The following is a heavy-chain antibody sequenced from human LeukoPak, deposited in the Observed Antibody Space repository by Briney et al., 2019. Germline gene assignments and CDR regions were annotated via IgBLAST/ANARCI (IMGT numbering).Heavy chain of an antibody. Sequence: AETLALTYTVSGGSISNYYWSWLRQPPRQGLEGIGYMYYTGSTNYNPSLKSRVTISVDTSKNQFSLSLNSVTAADTAEYYCARAPGSAYYPYYYMDVWGKGTTVTVSS. CDR2: MYYTGST. CDR1: GGSISNYY. J-gene: IGHJ6*03. V-gene: IGHV4-59*01. D-gene: IGHD6-19*01. CDR3: ARAPGSAYYPYYYMDV.